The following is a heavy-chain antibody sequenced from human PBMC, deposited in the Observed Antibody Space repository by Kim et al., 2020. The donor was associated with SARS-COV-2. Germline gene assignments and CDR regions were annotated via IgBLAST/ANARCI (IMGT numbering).Heavy chain of an antibody. Sequence: SETLSLTCAVYGGSFSGYYWSWIRQPPGKGLEWIGEINHSGSTNYNPSLKSRVTISVDTSKNQFSLKLSSVTAADTAVYYCARGGRINRYFDLWGRGTLVTVSS. CDR3: ARGGRINRYFDL. V-gene: IGHV4-34*01. J-gene: IGHJ2*01. CDR1: GGSFSGYY. CDR2: INHSGST.